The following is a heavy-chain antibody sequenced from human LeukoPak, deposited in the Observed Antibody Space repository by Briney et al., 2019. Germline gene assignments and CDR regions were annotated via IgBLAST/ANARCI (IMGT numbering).Heavy chain of an antibody. CDR2: MNTDSGKT. CDR1: GYTFSTYD. D-gene: IGHD4-23*01. CDR3: AIPAKVVTLDAFDI. Sequence: ASVKVSCKASGYTFSTYDINWVRQATGQGLEWMGWMNTDSGKTGYAQKFQGRVTIARNTSISTAYMELSSLRSEDTAVYYCAIPAKVVTLDAFDIWGQGTMVTVSS. V-gene: IGHV1-8*03. J-gene: IGHJ3*02.